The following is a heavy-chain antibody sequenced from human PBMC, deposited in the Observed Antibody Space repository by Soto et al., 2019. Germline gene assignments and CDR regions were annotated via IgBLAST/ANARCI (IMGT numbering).Heavy chain of an antibody. D-gene: IGHD5-12*01. V-gene: IGHV3-48*01. J-gene: IGHJ6*03. CDR1: GFSFSDYS. CDR2: ISSSSFTI. CDR3: QKATENYYYYYMDV. Sequence: PGGSLRLSCAASGFSFSDYSMNWVRQAPGRGLEWVSYISSSSFTIHYADSVEGRFAISRDNAKNSLYLQMNSLRAEDTAVYYCQKATENYYYYYMDVWGKGTTVTVSS.